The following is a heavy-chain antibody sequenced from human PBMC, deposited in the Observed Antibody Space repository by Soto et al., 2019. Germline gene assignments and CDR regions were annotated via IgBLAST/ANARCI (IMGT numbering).Heavy chain of an antibody. D-gene: IGHD3-3*01. CDR1: GGTFSSYT. V-gene: IGHV1-69*02. CDR2: IIPILGIA. Sequence: ASVKVSCKASGGTFSSYTISWVRQAPGQGLEWMGRIIPILGIANYAQKFQGRVTITADKSTSTAYMELSSLRSEDMAVYYCARGGGDLVLRFLEWSRSYYFDYWGQGTLVTVSS. J-gene: IGHJ4*02. CDR3: ARGGGDLVLRFLEWSRSYYFDY.